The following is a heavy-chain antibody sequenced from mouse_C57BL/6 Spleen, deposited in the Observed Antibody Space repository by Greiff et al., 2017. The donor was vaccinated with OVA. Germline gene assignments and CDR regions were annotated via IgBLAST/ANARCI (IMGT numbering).Heavy chain of an antibody. V-gene: IGHV1-64*01. J-gene: IGHJ4*01. CDR3: ARRRYSNYVDYYAMDY. Sequence: QVQLQQPGAELVKPGASVKLSCKASGYTFTSYWMPWVKQRPGQGLEWIGMIHPNSGSTNYNEKFKSKATLTVDKSSSTAYMQLSSLTSEDSAVYYCARRRYSNYVDYYAMDYWGQGTSVTVSS. CDR1: GYTFTSYW. CDR2: IHPNSGST. D-gene: IGHD2-5*01.